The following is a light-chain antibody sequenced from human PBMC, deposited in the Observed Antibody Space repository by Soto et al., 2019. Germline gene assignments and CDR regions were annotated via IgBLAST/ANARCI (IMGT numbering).Light chain of an antibody. Sequence: QSVLTQPASVSGSPGQSITISCTATSSDFGIYNLVSWYRQHPGKAPQVIIYEDNKRPSGVSNRFSGSKAGKTASLTISGLQAGGEAEYLCLSNAGYRPFVFGGGTQLPVL. CDR1: SSDFGIYNL. CDR3: LSNAGYRPFV. CDR2: EDN. V-gene: IGLV2-23*01. J-gene: IGLJ2*01.